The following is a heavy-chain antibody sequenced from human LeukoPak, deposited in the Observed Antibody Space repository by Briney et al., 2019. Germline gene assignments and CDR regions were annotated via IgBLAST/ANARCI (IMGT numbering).Heavy chain of an antibody. CDR3: ARHGFMSGGYYFDY. V-gene: IGHV5-10-1*01. CDR2: IDPSDSYT. Sequence: GESLLISCSASAGISTSNCSMCLVQMPGTGLEWMGTIDPSDSYTNYSPSFQGHVTISADKSITTAYLQWSSLKASDTAVYYCARHGFMSGGYYFDYWGQGTLVAVSS. J-gene: IGHJ4*02. D-gene: IGHD1-26*01. CDR1: AGISTSNC.